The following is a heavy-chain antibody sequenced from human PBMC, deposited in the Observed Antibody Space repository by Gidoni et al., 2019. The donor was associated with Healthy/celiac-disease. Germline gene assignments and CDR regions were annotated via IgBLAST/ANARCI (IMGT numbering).Heavy chain of an antibody. CDR2: ISYDGSNK. CDR1: GFTFSSYG. CDR3: AKDEGGLQSHFDY. D-gene: IGHD4-4*01. Sequence: QVQLVESGGGVVQPGRSLRLSCAASGFTFSSYGMHWVRQAPGKGLEWVAVISYDGSNKYYADSVKGRFTISRDNSKNTLYLQMNSLRAEDTAVYYCAKDEGGLQSHFDYWGQGTLVTVSS. J-gene: IGHJ4*02. V-gene: IGHV3-30*18.